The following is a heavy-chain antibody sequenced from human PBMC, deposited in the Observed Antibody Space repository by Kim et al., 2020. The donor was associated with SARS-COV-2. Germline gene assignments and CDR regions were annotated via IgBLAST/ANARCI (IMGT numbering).Heavy chain of an antibody. CDR2: IIPIFGTA. Sequence: SVKVSCKASGGTFSSYAISWVRQAPGQGLEWMGGIIPIFGTANYAQKFQGRVTITADESTSTAYMELSSLRSEDTAVYYCARDYRITMVRGVSYYFDYWGQGTLVTVSS. V-gene: IGHV1-69*13. CDR3: ARDYRITMVRGVSYYFDY. CDR1: GGTFSSYA. D-gene: IGHD3-10*01. J-gene: IGHJ4*02.